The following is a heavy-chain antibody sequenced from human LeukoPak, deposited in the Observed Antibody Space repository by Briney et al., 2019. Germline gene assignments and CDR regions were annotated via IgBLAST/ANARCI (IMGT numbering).Heavy chain of an antibody. Sequence: ASVKVSCKTSGYTFTNYYMHWVRQAPGQGLEWMGIINPSGGSTSYAQKFQGRVTMTTDTSTSTAYMELRSLRSDDTAVYYCASLKNSYDSSGYLVTDAFDIWGQGTMVTVSS. CDR1: GYTFTNYY. CDR2: INPSGGST. CDR3: ASLKNSYDSSGYLVTDAFDI. J-gene: IGHJ3*02. V-gene: IGHV1-46*01. D-gene: IGHD3-22*01.